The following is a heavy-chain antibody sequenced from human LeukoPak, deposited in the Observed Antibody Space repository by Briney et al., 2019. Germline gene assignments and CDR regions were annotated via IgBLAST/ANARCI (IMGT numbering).Heavy chain of an antibody. D-gene: IGHD2-2*01. CDR2: VNTGGST. J-gene: IGHJ6*03. CDR3: ARAVVPVLYYYYMDV. CDR1: GGSISNYY. Sequence: NPSETLSLTCTVSGGSISNYYWSWIRQPAGKGLEWIGRVNTGGSTNYNPSLKSRVTMSVDTSNNQFSLKLSSVTAADTAVYYCARAVVPVLYYYYMDVWGKGTTVTVSS. V-gene: IGHV4-4*07.